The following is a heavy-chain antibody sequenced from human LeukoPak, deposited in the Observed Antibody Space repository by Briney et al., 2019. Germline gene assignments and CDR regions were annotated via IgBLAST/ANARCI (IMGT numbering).Heavy chain of an antibody. Sequence: GGSPRLSCAASGFTFSSYAMSWVRQAPGKGLEWVSAISGSGGSTYYADSVKGRFTISRDNSKNTLYLQMNSLRAEDTAVYYCAKDYYGSGTVTDYWGQGTLVTVSS. CDR3: AKDYYGSGTVTDY. V-gene: IGHV3-23*01. CDR2: ISGSGGST. J-gene: IGHJ4*02. D-gene: IGHD3-10*01. CDR1: GFTFSSYA.